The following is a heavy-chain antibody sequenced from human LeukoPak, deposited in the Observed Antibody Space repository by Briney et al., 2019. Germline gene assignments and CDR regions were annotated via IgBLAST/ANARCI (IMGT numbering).Heavy chain of an antibody. CDR3: ARAYCSGGSCYSLYNWFAP. CDR1: GGSISSSSYY. J-gene: IGHJ5*02. CDR2: IYYSGST. Sequence: SETLSLTCTVSGGSISSSSYYWGWIRQPPGKGLEWIGSIYYSGSTYYNPSLKSRVTISVDTSKNQFSLKLSSVTAADTAVYYCARAYCSGGSCYSLYNWFAPGGQGPLVTVSS. V-gene: IGHV4-39*01. D-gene: IGHD2-15*01.